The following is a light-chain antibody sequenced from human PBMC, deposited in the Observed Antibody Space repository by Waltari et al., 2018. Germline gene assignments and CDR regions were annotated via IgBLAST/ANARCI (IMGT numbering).Light chain of an antibody. J-gene: IGLJ2*01. CDR1: VMPQRH. CDR3: YSVDDNKRV. V-gene: IGLV3-27*01. CDR2: KDS. Sequence: YELTQPSSVSVSPGQTARITCSGDVMPQRHPRWFQQKPGQAPVLVIYKDSGRPSGSPERFSGSSSGTTVTLTISGAQVEDEADYYCYSVDDNKRVFGGGTKLTVL.